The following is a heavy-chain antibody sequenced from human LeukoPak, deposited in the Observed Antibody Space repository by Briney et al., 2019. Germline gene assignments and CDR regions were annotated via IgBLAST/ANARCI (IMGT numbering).Heavy chain of an antibody. CDR3: AKNYDLDLAEYYFDY. V-gene: IGHV3-7*03. J-gene: IGHJ4*02. CDR2: IKQDGSEK. D-gene: IGHD3-22*01. CDR1: GFTFNGYW. Sequence: PGGSLRLSCAASGFTFNGYWMSWVRQAPGKGLEWVANIKQDGSEKYYVDSVRGRVTISRDNAENSLFLQMNRLRVEDTAVYYCAKNYDLDLAEYYFDYWGQGTLVTVSS.